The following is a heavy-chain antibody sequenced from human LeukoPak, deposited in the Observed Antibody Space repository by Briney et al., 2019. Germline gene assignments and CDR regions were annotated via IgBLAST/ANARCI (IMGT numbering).Heavy chain of an antibody. D-gene: IGHD4-17*01. V-gene: IGHV3-7*01. CDR1: GFIFTNNW. J-gene: IGHJ4*02. CDR3: ARDRLYGEYDDY. CDR2: IKQDGSAK. Sequence: PGGSLRLSCAASGFIFTNNWLSWVRQAPGKGLEWVANIKQDGSAKYYVDSVKGRFTISRDNVRNSLSLQMNSLRVEDTAVYYCARDRLYGEYDDYWGQGTLVTVSS.